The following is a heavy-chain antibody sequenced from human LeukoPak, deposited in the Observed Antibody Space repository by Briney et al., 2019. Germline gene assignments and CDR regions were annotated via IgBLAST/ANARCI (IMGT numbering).Heavy chain of an antibody. V-gene: IGHV1-18*01. Sequence: ASVKVSCKASGDTFTTYGISWVRQAPGQGLEWMGWISAYGGNTDYAQKFQGRVTITTDTSTSTAYMELRSLRLDDTAVYYCARGEITMVRGVIIWDYMDVWGKGTTVTVSS. CDR2: ISAYGGNT. CDR1: GDTFTTYG. D-gene: IGHD3-10*01. CDR3: ARGEITMVRGVIIWDYMDV. J-gene: IGHJ6*03.